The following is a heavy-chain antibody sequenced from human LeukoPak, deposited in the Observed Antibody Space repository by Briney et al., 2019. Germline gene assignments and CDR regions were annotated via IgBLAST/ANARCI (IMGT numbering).Heavy chain of an antibody. CDR1: GDSMYSHY. V-gene: IGHV4-4*07. J-gene: IGHJ5*02. Sequence: SETLSLTCSVSGDSMYSHYWSFIRQAAGTGLEWIGRIQTSETTYYNPSLKSRDTLSIDTSMNQFSLRLTSVTAADTAVYYCARGDYYDGGGRNWFDPWGQGTLVPVSP. CDR2: IQTSETT. CDR3: ARGDYYDGGGRNWFDP. D-gene: IGHD3-3*01.